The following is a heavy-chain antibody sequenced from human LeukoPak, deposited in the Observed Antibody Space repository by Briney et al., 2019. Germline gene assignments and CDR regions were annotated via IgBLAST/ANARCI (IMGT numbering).Heavy chain of an antibody. Sequence: GGSLRLSCAASGFTFSNYAMSWVRQAPGKGLEWVSAISGSGGSTYYADSAKGRFTISRGNSKNTLYLQMNSLRAEDTAVYYCAKDAAYCSGGSCYDGRLFDYWGQGTLVTVSS. D-gene: IGHD2-15*01. CDR3: AKDAAYCSGGSCYDGRLFDY. CDR2: ISGSGGST. CDR1: GFTFSNYA. V-gene: IGHV3-23*01. J-gene: IGHJ4*02.